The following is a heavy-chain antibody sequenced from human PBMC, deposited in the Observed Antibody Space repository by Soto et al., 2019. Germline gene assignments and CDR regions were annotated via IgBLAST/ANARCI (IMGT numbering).Heavy chain of an antibody. V-gene: IGHV1-69*01. CDR3: ASYSNYYYDSSGYYADAFDI. CDR1: GGTFSSYA. CDR2: IIPIFGTA. Sequence: QVQLVQSGAEVKKPGSSVKVSCKASGGTFSSYAISWVRQAPGQGLEWMGGIIPIFGTANYAQKFQGRGTITADESTSTAYMELSSLRSEDTAVYYCASYSNYYYDSSGYYADAFDIWGQGTMVTVSS. D-gene: IGHD3-22*01. J-gene: IGHJ3*02.